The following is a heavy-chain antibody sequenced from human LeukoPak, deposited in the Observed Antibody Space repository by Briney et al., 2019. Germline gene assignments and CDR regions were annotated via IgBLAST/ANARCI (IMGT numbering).Heavy chain of an antibody. CDR1: GFTFSSCS. V-gene: IGHV3-21*01. CDR2: ISSSSSYI. D-gene: IGHD3-10*01. J-gene: IGHJ4*02. Sequence: GGSLRLSCAASGFTFSSCSMNWVREAPGKGLEWVSSISSSSSYIYYADSVKGRFTISRDNAKNSLYLQMNSLRAEDTAVYYCAGLNYYGSGSSYWGQGTLVTVSS. CDR3: AGLNYYGSGSSY.